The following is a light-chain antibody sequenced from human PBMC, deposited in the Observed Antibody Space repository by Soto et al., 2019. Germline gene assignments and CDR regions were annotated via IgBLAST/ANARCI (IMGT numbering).Light chain of an antibody. CDR3: QSHDSSLNSWV. V-gene: IGLV1-40*01. J-gene: IGLJ3*02. CDR2: GNT. Sequence: QSVLTQPPSMSGAPGQRVTISCTGSSSNIGAGYDVHWYQHLPGTAPKLLIYGNTNRPSGVPDRFSGSKSGTSASLAITGRQAEDEADYYCQSHDSSLNSWVFGGGTQLTVL. CDR1: SSNIGAGYD.